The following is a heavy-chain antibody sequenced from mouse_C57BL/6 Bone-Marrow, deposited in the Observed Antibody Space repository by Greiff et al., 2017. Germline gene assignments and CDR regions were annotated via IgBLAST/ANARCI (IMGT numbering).Heavy chain of an antibody. V-gene: IGHV1-55*01. J-gene: IGHJ4*01. CDR3: ARWRFITTVVAPHYYAMDY. CDR1: GYTFTSYW. CDR2: IYPGSGST. D-gene: IGHD1-1*01. Sequence: QVQLQQPGAELVKPGASVKMSCKASGYTFTSYWITWVKQRPGQGLEWIGDIYPGSGSTNYNEKFKSKATLTVDTSSSTAYMQRSSLTSEDSAVYYGARWRFITTVVAPHYYAMDYWGQGTSVTVSS.